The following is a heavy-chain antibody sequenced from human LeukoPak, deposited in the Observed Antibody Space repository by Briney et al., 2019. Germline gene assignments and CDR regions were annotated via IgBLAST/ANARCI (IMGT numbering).Heavy chain of an antibody. V-gene: IGHV3-11*04. CDR2: ISSSSSTI. CDR1: GFTFSAYY. Sequence: PGGSLRLSCAASGFTFSAYYMSWIRQAPGKGLEWVSYISSSSSTIYYADSVKGRFTISRDNAKSSLYLQMNSLRAEDTAVYYCARDQAPTGSSWNWYFDLWGRGTLVTVSS. J-gene: IGHJ2*01. D-gene: IGHD1-1*01. CDR3: ARDQAPTGSSWNWYFDL.